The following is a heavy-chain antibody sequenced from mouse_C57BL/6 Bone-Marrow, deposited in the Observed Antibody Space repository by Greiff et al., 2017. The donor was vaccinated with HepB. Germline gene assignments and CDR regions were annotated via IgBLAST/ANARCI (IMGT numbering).Heavy chain of an antibody. Sequence: QVQLQQSGAELARPGASVKLSCKASGYTFTSYGISWVKQRTGQGLAWIGAIYPRSGNTYYNAKFKGKATLTADKSSSTAYMELRSLTSEDSAVYFCARGEGGTRYFDVWGTGTTVTVAS. V-gene: IGHV1-81*01. D-gene: IGHD4-1*01. CDR1: GYTFTSYG. CDR2: IYPRSGNT. J-gene: IGHJ1*03. CDR3: ARGEGGTRYFDV.